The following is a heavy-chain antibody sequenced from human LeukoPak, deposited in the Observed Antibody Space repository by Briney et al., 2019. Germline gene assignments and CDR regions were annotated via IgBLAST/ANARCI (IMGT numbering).Heavy chain of an antibody. J-gene: IGHJ4*02. CDR3: ARHPYSGSYHFDC. V-gene: IGHV1-2*02. Sequence: ASVKVSCKASGYIFTGYYMHWVRQAPGQGLGWMGWINPNSGGTNSAQKFQGRVTMTRDTSISTAYMELSRLTSDVTAVYYCARHPYSGSYHFDCWGQGTLVTVSS. CDR1: GYIFTGYY. CDR2: INPNSGGT. D-gene: IGHD1-26*01.